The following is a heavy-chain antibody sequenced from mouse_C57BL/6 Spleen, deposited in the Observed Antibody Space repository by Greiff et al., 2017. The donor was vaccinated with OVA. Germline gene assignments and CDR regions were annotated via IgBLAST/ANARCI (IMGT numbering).Heavy chain of an antibody. Sequence: VQLVESGPELVKPGASVKLSCKASGYTFTSYDINWVKQRPGQGLEWIGWIYPRDGSTKYNEKFKGKATLTVDTSSSTAYMELHSLTSEDSAVYFCAREEDYYDYDGAWFAYWGQGTLVTVSA. CDR1: GYTFTSYD. J-gene: IGHJ3*01. D-gene: IGHD2-4*01. V-gene: IGHV1-85*01. CDR3: AREEDYYDYDGAWFAY. CDR2: IYPRDGST.